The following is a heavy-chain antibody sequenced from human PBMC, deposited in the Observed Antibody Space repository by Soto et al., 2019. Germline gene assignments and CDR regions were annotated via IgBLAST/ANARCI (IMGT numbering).Heavy chain of an antibody. Sequence: QVQLVESGGGVVQPGASLRLSCTASGFMFSAYAMLWVRQAPGKGLEWVAAMSYDGTNTYYADSLKGRFTISRDNSKNTLFLQMSSLTADDSAVYYCVRDPPPYTSGWYGIDFWGLGTLGTVSS. CDR1: GFMFSAYA. CDR2: MSYDGTNT. CDR3: VRDPPPYTSGWYGIDF. J-gene: IGHJ4*01. V-gene: IGHV3-30-3*01. D-gene: IGHD6-19*01.